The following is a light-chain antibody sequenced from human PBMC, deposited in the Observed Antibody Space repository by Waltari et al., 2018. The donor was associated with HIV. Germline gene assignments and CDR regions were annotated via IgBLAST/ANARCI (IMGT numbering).Light chain of an antibody. CDR1: SSNIGSNY. CDR3: ATWDDSLSGPV. J-gene: IGLJ3*02. V-gene: IGLV1-47*01. CDR2: RSN. Sequence: QSVLTQPPSASGTPGQRVAISCSGSSSNIGSNYVYWYQQLPGTAPKVLIYRSNQRPSGVPDRFYGSKSGTSASLAISALRSEDEADYYCATWDDSLSGPVFGGGTKLTVL.